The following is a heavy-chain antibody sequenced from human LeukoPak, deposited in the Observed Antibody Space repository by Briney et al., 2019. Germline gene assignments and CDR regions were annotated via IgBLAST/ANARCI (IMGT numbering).Heavy chain of an antibody. Sequence: GRSLRLSCAASGFTFSSYGMHWVRQAPGKGLEWVSAISGSGGSTYYADSVKGRFTISRDNSKNTLYLQMNSLRAEDTAVYYCAKVGQNYYDSSGYYSWGYFDYWGQGTLVTVSS. D-gene: IGHD3-22*01. V-gene: IGHV3-23*01. CDR2: ISGSGGST. J-gene: IGHJ4*02. CDR1: GFTFSSYG. CDR3: AKVGQNYYDSSGYYSWGYFDY.